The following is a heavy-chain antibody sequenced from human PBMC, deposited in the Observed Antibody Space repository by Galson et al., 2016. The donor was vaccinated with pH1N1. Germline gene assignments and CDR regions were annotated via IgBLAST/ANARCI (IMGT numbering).Heavy chain of an antibody. CDR2: ISSSSSTI. CDR3: ARVSYISSVYYYHYYYGMDI. V-gene: IGHV3-48*01. Sequence: SLRLSCAASGFTFSIYSMNWVRQAPGKGLEWVSYISSSSSTIYYADSVKGRFTISRDNAKNSLYLQMNSLRGEDTAVYHCARVSYISSVYYYHYYYGMDIWGQGTPVTVSS. J-gene: IGHJ6*02. CDR1: GFTFSIYS. D-gene: IGHD3-22*01.